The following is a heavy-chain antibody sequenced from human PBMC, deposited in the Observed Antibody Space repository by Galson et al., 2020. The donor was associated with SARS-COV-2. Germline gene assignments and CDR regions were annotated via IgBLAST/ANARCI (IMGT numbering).Heavy chain of an antibody. D-gene: IGHD5-18*01. CDR1: GFTFSSYS. J-gene: IGHJ5*02. Sequence: GGSLRLSCAASGFTFSSYSMNWVRQAPGKGLEWVSYISSSSSTIYYADSVKGRFTISRDNAKNLLYLQMNSLRDEDTAVYYCARGADSTWIQLCSHNWFDPWGQGTLVTVSS. CDR3: ARGADSTWIQLCSHNWFDP. CDR2: ISSSSSTI. V-gene: IGHV3-48*02.